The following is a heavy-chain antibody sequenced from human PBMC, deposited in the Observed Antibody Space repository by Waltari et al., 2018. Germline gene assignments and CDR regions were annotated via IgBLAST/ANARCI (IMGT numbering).Heavy chain of an antibody. Sequence: EVQLVESGGGLVQPGGSLRLSCAASGFTFTSYSMNWVRQAPGKGREWVSFISSSSSTIYYADSVKSRFTISRDNAKNSLYLQMNSLRAEDTAVYYCARGYYGDYVSDYWGQGTLVTVSS. V-gene: IGHV3-48*01. CDR1: GFTFTSYS. CDR3: ARGYYGDYVSDY. D-gene: IGHD4-17*01. CDR2: ISSSSSTI. J-gene: IGHJ4*02.